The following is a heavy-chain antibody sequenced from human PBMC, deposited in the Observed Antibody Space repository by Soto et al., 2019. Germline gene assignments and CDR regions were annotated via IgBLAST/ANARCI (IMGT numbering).Heavy chain of an antibody. J-gene: IGHJ6*02. V-gene: IGHV3-30*18. CDR1: GFTFSSYG. CDR2: ISYDGYNK. CDR3: AKDHLSIVGATTYFYYYGMDV. D-gene: IGHD1-26*01. Sequence: QVQLAESGGGVVQPGRSLRLSCAASGFTFSSYGMHWVRQAPGKGLEWVAVISYDGYNKYYADSVKGRFTISRDNFKNTLYLQMNSLRAEDTAVHYCAKDHLSIVGATTYFYYYGMDVWGQGTTVTVSS.